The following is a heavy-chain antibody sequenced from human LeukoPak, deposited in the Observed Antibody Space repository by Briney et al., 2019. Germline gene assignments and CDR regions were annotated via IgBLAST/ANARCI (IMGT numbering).Heavy chain of an antibody. CDR3: AKVAAMIIDH. CDR2: IWYDGSNK. D-gene: IGHD3-22*01. Sequence: GGSLRLSCAASGFTVSNSYMNWVRQAPGKGLEWVAVIWYDGSNKYYADSVKGRFTISRDNSKNTLYLQMNSLRAEDTAVYYCAKVAAMIIDHWGQGTLVSVSS. CDR1: GFTVSNSY. V-gene: IGHV3-33*08. J-gene: IGHJ4*02.